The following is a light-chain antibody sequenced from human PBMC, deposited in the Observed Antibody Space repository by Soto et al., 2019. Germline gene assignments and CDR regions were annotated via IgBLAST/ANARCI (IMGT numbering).Light chain of an antibody. J-gene: IGKJ2*01. Sequence: EIVLTQSPAILSVSPGERATLSCRASQSVNNNLAWYQQKPGQSPRLLIYGVSTRAAGVPGRFSGSGSGTDFALTISSLQSEDFAVYYCQQYIDWPLIYTFGRGTKLEI. CDR2: GVS. CDR1: QSVNNN. CDR3: QQYIDWPLIYT. V-gene: IGKV3-15*01.